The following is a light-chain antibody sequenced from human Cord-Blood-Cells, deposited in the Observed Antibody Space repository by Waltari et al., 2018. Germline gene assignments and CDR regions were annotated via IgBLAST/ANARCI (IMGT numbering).Light chain of an antibody. J-gene: IGKJ2*01. CDR3: QQSYSTPLYT. V-gene: IGKV1-39*01. CDR1: QSISSY. CDR2: AAS. Sequence: DIQMTQSPSSLSASVGDRVTITCRASQSISSYLNWYQQKPGKAPKLLIHAASSLQRGVPSRFSGSGSGTDFTLTISSLQPEDFATYYCQQSYSTPLYTFGQGTKLEIK.